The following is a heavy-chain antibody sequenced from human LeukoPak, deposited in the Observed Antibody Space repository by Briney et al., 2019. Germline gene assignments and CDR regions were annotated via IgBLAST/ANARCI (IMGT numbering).Heavy chain of an antibody. Sequence: GGSLRLSCTASGFTFGDYLMSWFRQAPGKGLEWIGFISGGTTEYAASVKGRFTISRDDSTSIAYLQMNSLTTEDTAVYYCSRGSGWLSVYWGQGTLGTVSA. D-gene: IGHD6-19*01. CDR2: ISGGTT. J-gene: IGHJ4*02. V-gene: IGHV3-49*03. CDR1: GFTFGDYL. CDR3: SRGSGWLSVY.